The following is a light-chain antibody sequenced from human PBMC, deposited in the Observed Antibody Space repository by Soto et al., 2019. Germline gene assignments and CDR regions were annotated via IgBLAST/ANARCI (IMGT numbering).Light chain of an antibody. J-gene: IGKJ4*01. CDR1: QSVSSSF. CDR3: QQHNTWPRT. Sequence: EIVLTQSPGTLSLSPGERATLSCRASQSVSSSFLAWYQQKPGQAPRLLIYAASNRATGIPDRFSGSGSGTDFTLTISRLEPEDFAVYYCQQHNTWPRTFGGGTKVEIK. CDR2: AAS. V-gene: IGKV3D-20*02.